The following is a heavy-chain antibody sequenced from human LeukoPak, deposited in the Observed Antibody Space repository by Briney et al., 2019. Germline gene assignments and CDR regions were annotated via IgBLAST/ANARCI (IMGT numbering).Heavy chain of an antibody. D-gene: IGHD2-21*02. V-gene: IGHV3-15*01. Sequence: PGGSLRLSCVASGFTFSSYNMNWVRQAPGKGLEWVGRIKSKTDGGTTDYAAPVKGRFTISRDDSKNTLYLQMNSLKTEDTAVYYCTTDGLPSYCGGDCYSYYFDYWGQGTLVTVSS. J-gene: IGHJ4*02. CDR2: IKSKTDGGTT. CDR3: TTDGLPSYCGGDCYSYYFDY. CDR1: GFTFSSYN.